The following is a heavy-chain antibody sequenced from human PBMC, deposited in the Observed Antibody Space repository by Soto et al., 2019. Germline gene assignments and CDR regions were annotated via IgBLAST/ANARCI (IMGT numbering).Heavy chain of an antibody. CDR2: INPSGGST. V-gene: IGHV1-46*01. Sequence: VASVKVSCKASGYTFTSYYMHWVRQAPGQGLEWMGIINPSGGSTSYAQKFQGGVTMTRDTSTSTVYMELSSLRSEDTAVYYCARDGYCSGGSCYSSFWFDPWGQGTLVTVSS. D-gene: IGHD2-15*01. J-gene: IGHJ5*02. CDR3: ARDGYCSGGSCYSSFWFDP. CDR1: GYTFTSYY.